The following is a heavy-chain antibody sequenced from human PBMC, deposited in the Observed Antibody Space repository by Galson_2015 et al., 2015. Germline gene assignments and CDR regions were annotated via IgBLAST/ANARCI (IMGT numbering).Heavy chain of an antibody. Sequence: SVKDSCKASGYTFTSYYMHWVRQAPGQGLEWMGIINPSGCSTSYAQKFQGRVTMTRDTFTSTVYMELSSLRSEDTDVYYCGRASVWDAFDNWGQGTMVGVSS. CDR2: INPSGCST. D-gene: IGHD3-16*01. CDR3: GRASVWDAFDN. CDR1: GYTFTSYY. V-gene: IGHV1-46*01. J-gene: IGHJ3*02.